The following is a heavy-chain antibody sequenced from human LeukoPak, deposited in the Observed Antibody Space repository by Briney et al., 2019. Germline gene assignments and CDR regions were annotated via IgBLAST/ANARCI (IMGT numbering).Heavy chain of an antibody. CDR3: ARGKGYDILTGFDY. Sequence: PGGSLRLSCAASGFTVSSNYMSWVRQAPGKGLEWVSVIYSGGSTYYADSVKGRFTISRDNSKNTLYLQMNSLRAEDTAVYYCARGKGYDILTGFDYWGQGTLVTVSS. J-gene: IGHJ4*02. D-gene: IGHD3-9*01. V-gene: IGHV3-53*01. CDR2: IYSGGST. CDR1: GFTVSSNY.